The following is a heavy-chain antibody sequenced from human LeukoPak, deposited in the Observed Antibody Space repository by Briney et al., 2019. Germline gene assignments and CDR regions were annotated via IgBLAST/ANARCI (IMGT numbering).Heavy chain of an antibody. J-gene: IGHJ6*02. V-gene: IGHV1-8*02. CDR3: ARVSSSSWYPLYYYGMDV. Sequence: ASVKVSCKASGYTFTSYGISWVRQAPGQGLEWMGWMNPNSGNTGYAQKFQGRVTMTRNTSISTAYMELSSLRSEDTAVYYCARVSSSSWYPLYYYGMDVWGQGTTVTVSS. CDR1: GYTFTSYG. D-gene: IGHD6-13*01. CDR2: MNPNSGNT.